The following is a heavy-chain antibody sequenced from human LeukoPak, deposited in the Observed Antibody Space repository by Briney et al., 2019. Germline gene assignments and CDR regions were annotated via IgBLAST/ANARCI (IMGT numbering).Heavy chain of an antibody. CDR1: GFTFSSYS. V-gene: IGHV3-21*01. CDR3: ARDIAAAGKENYMDV. J-gene: IGHJ6*03. CDR2: ISSSSSYI. D-gene: IGHD6-13*01. Sequence: GGSLRLSCAASGFTFSSYSMNWVRQAPGKGLEWVSSISSSSSYIYYADSVKGRFTISRDNAKNSLYLQMNSLRAEDTAVYYCARDIAAAGKENYMDVWGKGTTVTVSS.